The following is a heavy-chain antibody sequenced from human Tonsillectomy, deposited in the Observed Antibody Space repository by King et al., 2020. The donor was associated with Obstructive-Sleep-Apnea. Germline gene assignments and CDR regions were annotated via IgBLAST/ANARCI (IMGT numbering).Heavy chain of an antibody. CDR3: ARPADVDTAMGPFDY. D-gene: IGHD5-18*01. Sequence: QLQESGPGLVKPSETLSLTCTVSGGSISNYYWSWIRQPPGKGLEWIAYIYYSGRTYYNPSLKSRVSISVDTSKNQFSLKLSSVPAADTAVYYCARPADVDTAMGPFDYWGQGTLVTVSS. CDR2: IYYSGRT. CDR1: GGSISNYY. V-gene: IGHV4-59*08. J-gene: IGHJ4*02.